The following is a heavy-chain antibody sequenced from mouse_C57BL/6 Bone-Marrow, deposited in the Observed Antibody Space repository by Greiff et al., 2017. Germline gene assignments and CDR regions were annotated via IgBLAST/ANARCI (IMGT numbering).Heavy chain of an antibody. CDR1: GYTFTSYW. CDR3: ARRITTGGMDY. D-gene: IGHD2-4*01. CDR2: IHPNSGST. J-gene: IGHJ4*01. V-gene: IGHV1-64*01. Sequence: QVQLQQPGAELVKPGASVKLSCKASGYTFTSYWMHWVKQRPGQGLEWIGMIHPNSGSTNYNEKFKSKATLTVDKSSSTAYMQLSSLTYEDSAVYYCARRITTGGMDYWGQGTSVTVSS.